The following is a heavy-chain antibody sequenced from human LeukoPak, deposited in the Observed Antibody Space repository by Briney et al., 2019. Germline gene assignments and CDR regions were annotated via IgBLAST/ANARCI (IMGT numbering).Heavy chain of an antibody. CDR1: GNTLTDLT. D-gene: IGHD4-17*01. Sequence: ASVKVSCTVSGNTLTDLTIHWVRLAPGEGLEWMGGFDSDAGEIIYAQNFQGRVTMTQDTSADTAYMELTSLRSEDTAVYYCATNGDGDYIPSYGLDVWGQGTTVTVSS. CDR3: ATNGDGDYIPSYGLDV. J-gene: IGHJ6*02. CDR2: FDSDAGEI. V-gene: IGHV1-24*01.